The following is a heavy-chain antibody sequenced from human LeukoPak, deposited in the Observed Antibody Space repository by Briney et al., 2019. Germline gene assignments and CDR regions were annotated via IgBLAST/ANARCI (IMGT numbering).Heavy chain of an antibody. Sequence: ASVKASCKASGYTFTGYYMHWVRQAPGQGLEWMGWIKPNSGGTKYSQKFQGRVTMTRDTSISTAYMELSRLSSDDTAVYYCARDMVRSTYFDYWGQGTLVTVSS. CDR1: GYTFTGYY. J-gene: IGHJ4*02. D-gene: IGHD3-10*01. CDR3: ARDMVRSTYFDY. V-gene: IGHV1-2*02. CDR2: IKPNSGGT.